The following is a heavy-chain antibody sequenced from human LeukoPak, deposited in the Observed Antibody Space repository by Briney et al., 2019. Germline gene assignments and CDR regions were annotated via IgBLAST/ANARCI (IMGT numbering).Heavy chain of an antibody. D-gene: IGHD2-2*01. CDR1: GFTFSSYG. J-gene: IGHJ6*03. CDR3: AKDSYNIQLRYYYYYMDV. CDR2: ISGSGGST. V-gene: IGHV3-23*01. Sequence: HPGGSLRLSCAASGFTFSSYGMSWVRQAPGKGLEWVSAISGSGGSTYYADSVKGRFTISRDNSKNTLYLQMNSLRAEDTAVYYCAKDSYNIQLRYYYYYMDVWGKGTTVTISS.